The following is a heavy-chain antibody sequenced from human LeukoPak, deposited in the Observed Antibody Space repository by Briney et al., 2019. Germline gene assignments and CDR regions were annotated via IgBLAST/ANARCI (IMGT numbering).Heavy chain of an antibody. D-gene: IGHD2-15*01. V-gene: IGHV1-18*01. Sequence: ASVKVSCKASGYTFTSYGISWVRQAPGQGLEWMGWITDYNRNTYYAQKFQGRVTMTIDTSTSTAYMELRSLRSDDTAVYYCARDTRYSSDWYDNWGQGTLVTVSS. J-gene: IGHJ5*02. CDR1: GYTFTSYG. CDR2: ITDYNRNT. CDR3: ARDTRYSSDWYDN.